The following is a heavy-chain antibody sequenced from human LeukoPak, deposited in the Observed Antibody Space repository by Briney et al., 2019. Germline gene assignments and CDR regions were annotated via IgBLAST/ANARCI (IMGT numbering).Heavy chain of an antibody. D-gene: IGHD3-22*01. CDR1: GGSISNYY. CDR2: IYYSGST. J-gene: IGHJ3*02. Sequence: SETLSLTCTVSGGSISNYYWSWIRQPPGKEVEWIGYIYYSGSTNYNPSLTGRVTISVDTSKNQFSLNLSSVTAADTAMYYCARPSRTGSGWDAFDIWGQGTMVTVSS. V-gene: IGHV4-59*08. CDR3: ARPSRTGSGWDAFDI.